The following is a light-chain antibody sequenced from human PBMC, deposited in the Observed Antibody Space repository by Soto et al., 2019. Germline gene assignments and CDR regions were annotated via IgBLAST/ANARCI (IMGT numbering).Light chain of an antibody. J-gene: IGLJ1*01. V-gene: IGLV2-14*03. CDR3: NSYTTSTTYV. CDR2: DVS. Sequence: QSALTQPASVSGSPGQSITISCTGTSSDVGGYNYVSWYQHHPGKAPKLMIYDVSNRPSGVSNRFSGSKSGNTASLTISGLQAEDEADYYCNSYTTSTTYVFGTGTKLTV. CDR1: SSDVGGYNY.